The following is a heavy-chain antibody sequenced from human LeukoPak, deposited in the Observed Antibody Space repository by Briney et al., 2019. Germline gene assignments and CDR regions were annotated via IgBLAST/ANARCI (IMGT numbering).Heavy chain of an antibody. Sequence: GGSLRLSCAASGFTFSSYAMHWVRQAPGKGLEWVAVISYDGSNKYYADSVKGRFTISRDNSKNTLYLQMNSLRAEDTAVYYCASLRDYGDYVEAFDIWGQGTMVTVSS. CDR3: ASLRDYGDYVEAFDI. D-gene: IGHD4-17*01. J-gene: IGHJ3*02. CDR2: ISYDGSNK. V-gene: IGHV3-30-3*01. CDR1: GFTFSSYA.